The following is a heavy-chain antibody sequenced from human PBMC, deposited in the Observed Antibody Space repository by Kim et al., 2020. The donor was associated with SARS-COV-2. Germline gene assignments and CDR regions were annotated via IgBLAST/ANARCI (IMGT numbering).Heavy chain of an antibody. CDR3: ATSSTGIVVVITATSGDAFDI. D-gene: IGHD3-22*01. J-gene: IGHJ3*02. CDR2: IYHSGST. Sequence: SETLSLTCAVSGGSISSSNWWSWVRQPPGKGLEWIGEIYHSGSTNYNPSLKSRVTISVDKSKNQFSLKLSSVTAADTAVYYCATSSTGIVVVITATSGDAFDIWGQGTMVTVSS. CDR1: GGSISSSNW. V-gene: IGHV4-4*02.